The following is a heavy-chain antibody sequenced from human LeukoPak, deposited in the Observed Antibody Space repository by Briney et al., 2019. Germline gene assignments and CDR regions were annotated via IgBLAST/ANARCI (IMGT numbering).Heavy chain of an antibody. J-gene: IGHJ4*01. CDR3: ANAGGDSRPHDY. CDR2: ISGTGGNP. V-gene: IGHV3-23*01. Sequence: PGGSLRLSCAASGLIFSSYAMSWVRQAPGKGPEWVSAISGTGGNPSYADAVKGRFIISRDNSKNTLPLQMNSLRTEDTAVYYCANAGGDSRPHDYWGHGILVSVSS. D-gene: IGHD2-21*02. CDR1: GLIFSSYA.